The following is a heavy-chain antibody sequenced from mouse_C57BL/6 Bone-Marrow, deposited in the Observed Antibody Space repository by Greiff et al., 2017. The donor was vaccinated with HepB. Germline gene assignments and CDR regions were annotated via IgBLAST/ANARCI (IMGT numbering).Heavy chain of an antibody. CDR3: TYPLRRGMDY. Sequence: EVQLQESGAELVRPGASVKLSCTASGFNIKDDYMHWVKQRPEQGLEWIGWIDPENGDTEYASKFQGKATITADTSSNTAYLQLSSLTSEDTAVYYYTYPLRRGMDYWGQGTSVTVSS. CDR2: IDPENGDT. V-gene: IGHV14-4*01. CDR1: GFNIKDDY. D-gene: IGHD1-2*01. J-gene: IGHJ4*01.